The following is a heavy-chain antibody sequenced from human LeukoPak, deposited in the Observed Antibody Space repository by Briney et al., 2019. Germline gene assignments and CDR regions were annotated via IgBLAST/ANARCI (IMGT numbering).Heavy chain of an antibody. CDR2: INSDGSST. CDR3: ARAPYYDFWSGSYNWFDP. Sequence: GGSLRLSCAASGFTFSSYWMHWVRQAPGKGLVWVSRINSDGSSTSYADSVKGRFTISRDNAKNTLYLQMNSLRAEDTAVYYCARAPYYDFWSGSYNWFDPWGQGTLVTVPS. D-gene: IGHD3-3*01. CDR1: GFTFSSYW. J-gene: IGHJ5*02. V-gene: IGHV3-74*01.